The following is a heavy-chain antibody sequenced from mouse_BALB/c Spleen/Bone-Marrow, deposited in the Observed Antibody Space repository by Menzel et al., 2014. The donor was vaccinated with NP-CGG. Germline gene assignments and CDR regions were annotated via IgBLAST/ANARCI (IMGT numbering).Heavy chain of an antibody. CDR3: ARWEYYAMDY. D-gene: IGHD4-1*01. J-gene: IGHJ4*01. CDR1: GFNIKDTY. Sequence: EVQLQQSGAELVKPGASVKLSCTASGFNIKDTYMHWVKQRPEQGLEWIGRIDPANGNTKYDPKSQGEATITADTSSNTAYLQLSSLTSEDTAVYYCARWEYYAMDYWGQGTSVTVSS. CDR2: IDPANGNT. V-gene: IGHV14-3*02.